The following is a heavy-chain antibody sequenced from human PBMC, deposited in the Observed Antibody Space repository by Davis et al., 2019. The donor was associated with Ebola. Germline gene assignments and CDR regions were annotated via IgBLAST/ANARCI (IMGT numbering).Heavy chain of an antibody. Sequence: SGPTLVKPTETLTLTCTVSGFSLSNARMGVSWIRQPPGKALEWLAHIFSNDEKSYSTSLKSRLTISKDTSKSQVVLTMTNMDPVDTATYYCARIGRAYYYDSSGYSYYYYYGMDVWGQGTTVTVSS. D-gene: IGHD3-22*01. J-gene: IGHJ6*02. V-gene: IGHV2-26*01. CDR1: GFSLSNARMG. CDR2: IFSNDEK. CDR3: ARIGRAYYYDSSGYSYYYYYGMDV.